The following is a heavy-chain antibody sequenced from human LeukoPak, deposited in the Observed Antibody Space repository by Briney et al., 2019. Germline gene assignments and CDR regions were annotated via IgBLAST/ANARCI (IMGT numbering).Heavy chain of an antibody. Sequence: ASVKVSCKASGYTFTDYYIQWVRQAPGQGLEWMGWINPNSGGTNYAENFQGRVTMTKDTSISTAYMELRSLRSDDTAVYYCARDPGHSSSWSYYFDYWGQGTLVTVSS. J-gene: IGHJ4*02. CDR1: GYTFTDYY. CDR2: INPNSGGT. V-gene: IGHV1-2*02. CDR3: ARDPGHSSSWSYYFDY. D-gene: IGHD6-13*01.